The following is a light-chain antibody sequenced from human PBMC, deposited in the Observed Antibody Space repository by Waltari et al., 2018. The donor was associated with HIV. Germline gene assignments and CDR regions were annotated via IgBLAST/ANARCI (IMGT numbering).Light chain of an antibody. CDR3: CSFAGTYTYV. CDR1: STGVRGYNY. V-gene: IGLV2-11*01. Sequence: QSALTQPRSVSGSPGQSVTISCPGPSTGVRGYNYVSWYQHHPGNAPKLMIFDVNKRPSGVPDRFSGSKSGNTASLTISGLQAEDEADYYCCSFAGTYTYVFGTGTKVIVL. J-gene: IGLJ1*01. CDR2: DVN.